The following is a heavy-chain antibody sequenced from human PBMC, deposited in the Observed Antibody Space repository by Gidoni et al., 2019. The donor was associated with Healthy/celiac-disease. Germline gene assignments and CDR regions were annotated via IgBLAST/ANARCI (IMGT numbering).Heavy chain of an antibody. D-gene: IGHD1-26*01. V-gene: IGHV1-69*01. J-gene: IGHJ3*02. CDR2: IIPLFGTA. Sequence: QVQLVQSGAEVKKPGSSVKVSGKASGGTFSSYAISWVRQAPGQGLEWMGGIIPLFGTANYAQKFQGRVTITADESTSTAYMELSSLRSEDTAVYYCARDHGDQRELDDAFDIWGQGTMVTVSS. CDR3: ARDHGDQRELDDAFDI. CDR1: GGTFSSYA.